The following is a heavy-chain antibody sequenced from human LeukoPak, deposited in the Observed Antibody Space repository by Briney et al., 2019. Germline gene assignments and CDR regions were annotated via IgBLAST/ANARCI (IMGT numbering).Heavy chain of an antibody. CDR3: ARWGVREGFDY. CDR2: INHSGST. J-gene: IGHJ4*02. V-gene: IGHV4-34*01. Sequence: SETLSLTCAVYGGSFSGYHWSWIRQPPGKGLEWIGEINHSGSTNYNPSLKSRVTISVDTSKNQFSLKLSPVTAADTAVYYCARWGVREGFDYWGQGTLVTVSS. CDR1: GGSFSGYH. D-gene: IGHD3-16*01.